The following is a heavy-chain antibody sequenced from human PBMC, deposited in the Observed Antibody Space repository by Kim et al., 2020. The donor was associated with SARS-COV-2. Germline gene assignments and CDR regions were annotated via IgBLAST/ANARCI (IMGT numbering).Heavy chain of an antibody. Sequence: GGSLRLSCAASGFTFSSYAMHWVRQAPGKGLEYVSAISSNGGSTYYANSVKGRFTFSRDNSKNTLYLQMGSLRAEDMAVYYCARGHDYSNAFDIWGQGTMVTVSS. V-gene: IGHV3-64*01. CDR1: GFTFSSYA. J-gene: IGHJ3*02. D-gene: IGHD5-12*01. CDR3: ARGHDYSNAFDI. CDR2: ISSNGGST.